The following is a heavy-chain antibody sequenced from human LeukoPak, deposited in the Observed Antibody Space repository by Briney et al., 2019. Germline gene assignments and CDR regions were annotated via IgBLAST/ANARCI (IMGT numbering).Heavy chain of an antibody. CDR2: ISSSSSYI. V-gene: IGHV3-21*01. CDR1: GFTFSSYW. J-gene: IGHJ4*02. CDR3: ASGPLSRYGAGSYYKN. D-gene: IGHD3-10*01. Sequence: GGSLRLSCAASGFTFSSYWMSWVRQAPGKGLEWVSFISSSSSYIYYADSVRGRFTISRDNAMNSVYLQMNSLRADDTAVYYCASGPLSRYGAGSYYKNWGQGTLVTVSS.